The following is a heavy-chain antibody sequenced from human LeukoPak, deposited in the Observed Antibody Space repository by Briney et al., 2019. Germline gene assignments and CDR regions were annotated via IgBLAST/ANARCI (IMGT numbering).Heavy chain of an antibody. D-gene: IGHD1-7*01. CDR2: ISGSGVST. CDR3: AKDERNWNYNLASQTYD. Sequence: PGGSLRLSCAASGFRFRSYAMSWVRQAPGKGLEWVSAISGSGVSTYYADSVKGRFTVSRDNSKNTLYLQMSSLRAEDTAVYYCAKDERNWNYNLASQTYDWGQGTLVTVSS. V-gene: IGHV3-23*01. CDR1: GFRFRSYA. J-gene: IGHJ4*02.